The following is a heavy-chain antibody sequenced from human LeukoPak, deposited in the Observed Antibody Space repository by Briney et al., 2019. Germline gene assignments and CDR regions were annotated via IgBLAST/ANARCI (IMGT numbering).Heavy chain of an antibody. V-gene: IGHV3-48*04. CDR2: ISSSSSTI. CDR1: GFTFSSYS. J-gene: IGHJ4*02. CDR3: AKDVPAAYFDY. D-gene: IGHD2-2*01. Sequence: GGSLRLSCAASGFTFSSYSMNWVRQAPGKGLEWVSYISSSSSTIYYADSVKGRFTISRDNAKNSLYLQMNSLRAEDTAVYYCAKDVPAAYFDYWGQGTLVTVSS.